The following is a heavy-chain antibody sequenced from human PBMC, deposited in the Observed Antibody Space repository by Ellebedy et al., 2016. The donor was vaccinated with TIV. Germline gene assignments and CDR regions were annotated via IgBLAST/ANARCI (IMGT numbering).Heavy chain of an antibody. V-gene: IGHV3-23*01. Sequence: GESLKISCAASGFTFSSYAMSWVRQAPGKGLEWVSAISGSGGSTYYADSVKGRFTISRDNSKNTLYLQMNSLRAEDTAVYYCAKDTTVTTVNWFDPWGQGTLVTVSS. CDR1: GFTFSSYA. CDR3: AKDTTVTTVNWFDP. CDR2: ISGSGGST. D-gene: IGHD4-17*01. J-gene: IGHJ5*02.